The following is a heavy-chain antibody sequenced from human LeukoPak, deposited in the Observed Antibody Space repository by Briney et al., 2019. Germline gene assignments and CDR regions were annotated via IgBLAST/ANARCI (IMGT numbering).Heavy chain of an antibody. CDR3: ARGDSSGYYRGFY. Sequence: PGGSLRLSCAASGFTFSSYSMNWVRQAPGKGLEWVSSISSSSSYIYYADSVKGRFTISRDNAKNSLYLQMNSLRAEDTAVYYCARGDSSGYYRGFYWGQGTLVTVSS. J-gene: IGHJ4*02. D-gene: IGHD3-22*01. CDR1: GFTFSSYS. V-gene: IGHV3-21*01. CDR2: ISSSSSYI.